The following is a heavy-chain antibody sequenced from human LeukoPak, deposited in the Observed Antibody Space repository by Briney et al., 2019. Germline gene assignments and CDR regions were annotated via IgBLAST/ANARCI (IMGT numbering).Heavy chain of an antibody. J-gene: IGHJ4*02. D-gene: IGHD3-3*01. V-gene: IGHV4-34*01. CDR2: INHSGST. CDR1: GGSFSGYY. CDR3: AREYYDFWSGQGPFDY. Sequence: SETLSLTCAVYGGSFSGYYWSWIRQPPGKGLEWIGEINHSGSTNYNPPLKSRVTISVDTSKNQFSLKLSSVTAADTAVYYCAREYYDFWSGQGPFDYWGQGTLVTVSS.